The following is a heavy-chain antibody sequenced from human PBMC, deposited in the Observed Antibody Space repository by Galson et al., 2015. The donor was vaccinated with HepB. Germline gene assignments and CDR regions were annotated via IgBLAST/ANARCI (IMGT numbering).Heavy chain of an antibody. CDR3: ARDRSYYGSGSYDGFDI. J-gene: IGHJ3*02. V-gene: IGHV4-59*02. CDR2: IFYSGST. D-gene: IGHD3-10*01. Sequence: ETLSLTCSVSGGSVSSHYWSWIRQPPGKGLEWIAYIFYSGSTNYNPSLRSRVTISVDTSKNQFSLKVRSVTAADTAVYYCARDRSYYGSGSYDGFDIWGQGTMVTVSS. CDR1: GGSVSSHY.